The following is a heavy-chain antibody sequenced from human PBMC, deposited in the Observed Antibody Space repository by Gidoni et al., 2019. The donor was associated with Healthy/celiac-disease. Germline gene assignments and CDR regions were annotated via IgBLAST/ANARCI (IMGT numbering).Heavy chain of an antibody. CDR1: GFAFSSYS. CDR2: ISSSSSTI. D-gene: IGHD3-16*01. CDR3: ASVSRYYYYMDV. J-gene: IGHJ6*03. Sequence: EVQLVESGGGLVQPGGSLSLSRADSGFAFSSYSMNWVRQAPGKGLEWVSYISSSSSTIYYADSVKGRFTISRDNAKNSLYLQMNSLRDEDTAVYYCASVSRYYYYMDVWGKGTTVTVSS. V-gene: IGHV3-48*02.